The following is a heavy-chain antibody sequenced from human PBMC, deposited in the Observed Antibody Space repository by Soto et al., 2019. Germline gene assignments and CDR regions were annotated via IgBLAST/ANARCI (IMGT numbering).Heavy chain of an antibody. J-gene: IGHJ6*02. V-gene: IGHV5-10-1*01. Sequence: LGESLKISCKGSGYSFTSYWISWVRQMPGKGLEWMGRIDPSDSYTNYSPSFQGHVTISADKSISTAYLQWSSLKASDTAMYYCARRGKYSSSGYYYYYYGMDVWGQGTTVTVSS. CDR2: IDPSDSYT. CDR1: GYSFTSYW. CDR3: ARRGKYSSSGYYYYYYGMDV. D-gene: IGHD6-6*01.